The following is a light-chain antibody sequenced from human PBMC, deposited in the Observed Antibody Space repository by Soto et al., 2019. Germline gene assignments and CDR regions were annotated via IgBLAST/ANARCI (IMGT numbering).Light chain of an antibody. J-gene: IGLJ3*02. CDR1: SGSIASNY. V-gene: IGLV6-57*01. CDR2: EDN. Sequence: NFMLTQPHSVSESPGKTVTISCTRSSGSIASNYVQCYQQHPRSYPTTVIYEDNQRHSEVPVRFSGSIDSSSNSASLTISGLKTEDEADYYCHSYDSDNQVFGGGTKLTVL. CDR3: HSYDSDNQV.